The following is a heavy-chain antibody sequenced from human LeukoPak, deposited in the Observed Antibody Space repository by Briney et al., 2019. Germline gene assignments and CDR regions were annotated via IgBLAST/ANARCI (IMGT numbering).Heavy chain of an antibody. J-gene: IGHJ4*02. Sequence: PGGSLRLSCAASGFTFSSYGMHWVRQAPGKGLEWVAVISYDGNNKYYADSVKGRFTISRDNSKNTLYLQMNSLRAEDTAVYYCAKDGVGATTGPGFDYWGQGTLVTVSS. CDR3: AKDGVGATTGPGFDY. CDR2: ISYDGNNK. CDR1: GFTFSSYG. V-gene: IGHV3-30*18. D-gene: IGHD1-26*01.